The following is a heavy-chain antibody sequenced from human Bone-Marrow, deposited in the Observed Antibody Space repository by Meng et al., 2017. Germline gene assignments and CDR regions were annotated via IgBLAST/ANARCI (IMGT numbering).Heavy chain of an antibody. V-gene: IGHV3-30*09. CDR2: VSYDDTNK. J-gene: IGHJ4*02. Sequence: GGSLRLSCAASGFTFGHYAMHWVRQSPGQGLEWVASVSYDDTNKYYAASVQGRFAVSRDNSKNTLYLQINSLGIEDTSLFYCARGRLSDCRVDCSPDFWGQGALVTVSS. CDR1: GFTFGHYA. CDR3: ARGRLSDCRVDCSPDF. D-gene: IGHD2-21*02.